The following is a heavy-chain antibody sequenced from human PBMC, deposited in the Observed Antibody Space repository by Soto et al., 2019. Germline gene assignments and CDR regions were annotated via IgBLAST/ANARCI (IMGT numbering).Heavy chain of an antibody. D-gene: IGHD3-3*01. CDR1: GYTFTSNA. J-gene: IGHJ6*02. CDR3: ASGIYDFWSDYYYYGMDV. V-gene: IGHV1-3*01. Sequence: QVQLVQSGAEVKTPGASVKVSCKASGYTFTSNAIHWVRQAPGQRLEWMGWINAGTGNTNYAQKLQGRVTMTTDTSTSTAYMELRSLRSDDTAVYYCASGIYDFWSDYYYYGMDVWGQGTTVTVSS. CDR2: INAGTGNT.